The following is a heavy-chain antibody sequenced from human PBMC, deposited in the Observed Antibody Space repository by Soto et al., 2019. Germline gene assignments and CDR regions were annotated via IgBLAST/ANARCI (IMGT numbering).Heavy chain of an antibody. CDR3: AGVRQLVGYFYYDMDV. J-gene: IGHJ6*03. CDR1: GYTFTNYG. Sequence: QVQLLQSGAEVKKPGASVKVSCKASGYTFTNYGITWVRQAPGQGLEWMGWISAYNGDTHYTQRLQDRVIITTDTSSRTAYMELRGLRSDDTAVYYCAGVRQLVGYFYYDMDVWGKGTTVTVSS. CDR2: ISAYNGDT. V-gene: IGHV1-18*01. D-gene: IGHD6-6*01.